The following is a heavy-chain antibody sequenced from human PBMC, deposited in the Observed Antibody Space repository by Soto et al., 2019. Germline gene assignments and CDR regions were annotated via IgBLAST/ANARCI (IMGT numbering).Heavy chain of an antibody. J-gene: IGHJ6*02. D-gene: IGHD1-7*01. V-gene: IGHV3-15*01. CDR1: GFTFREAW. Sequence: GSLRLSCAASGFTFREAWMSLVREARGKGLEWVCRIKSKSDGETTDYAAPVKGRFTISRDDSEKTLHLQMNSLKAEDSAIYYCVTAGPELYYYYYGMDVWGQGTTVTVSS. CDR3: VTAGPELYYYYYGMDV. CDR2: IKSKSDGETT.